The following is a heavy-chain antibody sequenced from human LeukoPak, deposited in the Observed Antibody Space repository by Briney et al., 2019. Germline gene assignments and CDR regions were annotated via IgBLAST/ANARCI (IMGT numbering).Heavy chain of an antibody. J-gene: IGHJ4*02. CDR1: GFTFSTYA. Sequence: GGSLRLSCAASGFTFSTYAMSWVRQAPGKGLEWVSTISGSGAGRYYADSVKGRFTISRDNSKNTLYLQMNSLRAEDTAVYYCAKEQNSKGFFDYWGQGTLVTVSS. CDR2: ISGSGAGR. V-gene: IGHV3-23*01. CDR3: AKEQNSKGFFDY. D-gene: IGHD4-23*01.